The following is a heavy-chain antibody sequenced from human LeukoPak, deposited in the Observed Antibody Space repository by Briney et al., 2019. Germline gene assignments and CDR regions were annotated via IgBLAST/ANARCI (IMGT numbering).Heavy chain of an antibody. CDR2: ISSNGGST. D-gene: IGHD6-19*01. CDR3: ARFMAVAESYFPY. J-gene: IGHJ4*02. Sequence: GGSLRLSCAASGFTFSSYAMHWVRQAPGKGLEYVSAISSNGGSTYYANSVKGRFTISRDNSKNTLYLQMGSLRAEDMAVYYCARFMAVAESYFPYWAGGPRAT. V-gene: IGHV3-64*01. CDR1: GFTFSSYA.